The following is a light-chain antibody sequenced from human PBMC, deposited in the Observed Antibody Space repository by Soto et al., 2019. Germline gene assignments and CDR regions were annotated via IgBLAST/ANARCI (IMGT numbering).Light chain of an antibody. CDR2: AAS. CDR1: QNISDS. Sequence: DIQMTQSPSSLSASVGDRVTITCRASQNISDSLNWYQHKPGQAPKLLIYAASSLQSGVPSRFSGSGSETDFTLTISSLQPEDFASYFCQRCWTFGQGTKL. J-gene: IGKJ2*01. V-gene: IGKV1-39*01. CDR3: QRCWT.